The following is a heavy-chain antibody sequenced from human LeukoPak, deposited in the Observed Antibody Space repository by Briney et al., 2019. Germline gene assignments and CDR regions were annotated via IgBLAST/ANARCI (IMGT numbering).Heavy chain of an antibody. Sequence: ASVKVSCKASGYTFAGYYMHWVRQAPGQGLEWMGWINPNSGGTKYAQKFQGRVTMTRDTSISTAYMELSRLRSDDTAVYYCARDRDILTGSSFDYWGQGTLVTVSS. V-gene: IGHV1-2*02. CDR3: ARDRDILTGSSFDY. CDR2: INPNSGGT. CDR1: GYTFAGYY. D-gene: IGHD3-9*01. J-gene: IGHJ4*02.